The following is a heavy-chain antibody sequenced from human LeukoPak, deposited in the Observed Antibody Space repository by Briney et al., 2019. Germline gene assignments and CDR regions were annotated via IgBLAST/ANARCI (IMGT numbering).Heavy chain of an antibody. V-gene: IGHV3-66*02. D-gene: IGHD6-6*01. CDR3: ARAVEEYSSSSGLWWNYYYMDV. Sequence: GRSLRLSCAPSGFTVSSNYMSLVLQAPGKRLELVSVIYSGVSTYYAASVNGRFTISIDNSKTTLYLQMTSLRAEDTAVYYCARAVEEYSSSSGLWWNYYYMDVWGKGTTVTVSS. J-gene: IGHJ6*03. CDR2: IYSGVST. CDR1: GFTVSSNY.